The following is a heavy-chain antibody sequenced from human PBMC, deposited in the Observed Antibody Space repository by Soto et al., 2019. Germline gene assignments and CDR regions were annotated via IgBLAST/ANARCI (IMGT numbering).Heavy chain of an antibody. Sequence: QVQLVQSGAEVKKPGASVKVSCKASGYTFTSYGISWVRQAPGQGLEWMGWISAYNGNTTYAQKLQGRVTMTTDTSTSTAYMELRSLRSDDTAVYYCARDHVLLHPKYYYYGMDVWGQGTTVTVSS. V-gene: IGHV1-18*04. CDR3: ARDHVLLHPKYYYYGMDV. J-gene: IGHJ6*02. D-gene: IGHD4-4*01. CDR2: ISAYNGNT. CDR1: GYTFTSYG.